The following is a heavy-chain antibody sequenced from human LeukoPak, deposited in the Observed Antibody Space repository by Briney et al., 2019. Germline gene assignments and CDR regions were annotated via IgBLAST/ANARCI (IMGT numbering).Heavy chain of an antibody. Sequence: SETLSLTCTVSGYSISSGYYWGWIRQPPGKGLEWIGSIYHSGSTYYNPFLKSRVTISVDTSKNQFSLKLSSVTAADTAVYYCASDSSSWYEGGVGDYWGQGTLVTVSS. CDR2: IYHSGST. D-gene: IGHD6-13*01. J-gene: IGHJ4*02. CDR1: GYSISSGYY. V-gene: IGHV4-38-2*02. CDR3: ASDSSSWYEGGVGDY.